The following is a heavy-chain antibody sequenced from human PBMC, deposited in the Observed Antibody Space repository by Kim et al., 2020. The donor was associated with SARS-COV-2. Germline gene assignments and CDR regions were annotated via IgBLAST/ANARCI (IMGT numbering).Heavy chain of an antibody. J-gene: IGHJ6*02. CDR1: GFTFSSYG. V-gene: IGHV3-30*18. D-gene: IGHD4-17*01. CDR2: ITYDGSNK. Sequence: GGSLRLSCAASGFTFSSYGMHWVRQAPGKGLEWVAVITYDGSNKYYADSVKGRFTISRDNSKNTLYLQMNSLRAEDTAVYYCAKDTDPIYYYGLDVWGQG. CDR3: AKDTDPIYYYGLDV.